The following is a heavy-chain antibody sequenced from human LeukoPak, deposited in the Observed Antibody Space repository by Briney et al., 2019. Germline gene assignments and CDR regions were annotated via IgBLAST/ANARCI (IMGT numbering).Heavy chain of an antibody. D-gene: IGHD4-17*01. CDR2: ISDDGRNK. CDR3: AKRPSDYGDYVTYF. CDR1: GFSFISYG. J-gene: IGHJ4*02. V-gene: IGHV3-30*18. Sequence: GGSLRLSCAASGFSFISYGMHWVRQAPGKGLEWVGVISDDGRNKNYADSVKGRFTISRDNSKDTLYLQMNSLRDEDTAVYYCAKRPSDYGDYVTYFWGQGTLVTVSS.